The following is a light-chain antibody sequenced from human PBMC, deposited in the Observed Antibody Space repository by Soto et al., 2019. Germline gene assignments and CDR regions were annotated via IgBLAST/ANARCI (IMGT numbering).Light chain of an antibody. Sequence: DIQMTPSPSTLSESVGDRVTITCRASQSISSWLVWYQQKPGKAPKLLIYKASNLESGAPSRFSGRGSGTEFTLAISSLHPHDFATYFCQQYNSYPLTFGGGTKVDI. CDR2: KAS. CDR3: QQYNSYPLT. J-gene: IGKJ4*01. CDR1: QSISSW. V-gene: IGKV1-5*03.